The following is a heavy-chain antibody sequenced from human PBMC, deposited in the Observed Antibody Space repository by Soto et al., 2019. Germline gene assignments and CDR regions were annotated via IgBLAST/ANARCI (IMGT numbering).Heavy chain of an antibody. D-gene: IGHD4-17*01. CDR1: GGSFSGYY. V-gene: IGHV4-34*01. Sequence: PSETLSLTCAVYGGSFSGYYWSWIRQPPGKGLEWIGEINHSGSTNYNPSLKSRVTISVDTSKNQFSLKLSSVTAADTAVYYCARGHDYGTYYFDYWGQGTLVTVSS. J-gene: IGHJ4*02. CDR3: ARGHDYGTYYFDY. CDR2: INHSGST.